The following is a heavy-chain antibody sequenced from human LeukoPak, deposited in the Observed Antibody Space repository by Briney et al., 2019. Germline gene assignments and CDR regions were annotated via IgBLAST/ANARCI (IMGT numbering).Heavy chain of an antibody. V-gene: IGHV3-43*02. CDR3: AKDIGYWGPIDY. CDR2: ISGDGGST. CDR1: GFTFDDYA. J-gene: IGHJ4*02. D-gene: IGHD7-27*01. Sequence: PGGSLRLSCAASGFTFDDYAMHWVRQAPGKGLEWVSLISGDGGSTYYADSVKGRFTISRDNSKNSPYLQMNSLRTEDTALYYCAKDIGYWGPIDYWGQGTLVTVSS.